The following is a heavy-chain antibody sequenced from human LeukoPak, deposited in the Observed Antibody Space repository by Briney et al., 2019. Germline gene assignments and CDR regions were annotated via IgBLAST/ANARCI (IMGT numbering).Heavy chain of an antibody. CDR3: ARGGAYNWFDP. Sequence: ASVTVSCKASGYTFTSYGICWVRPAPGQGLEWMGWISAYNGNTNYAQRLQGRVIITTDTSTSTAYMELRSLRSDDTAVYYCARGGAYNWFDPWGQGTLVTVSS. CDR2: ISAYNGNT. V-gene: IGHV1-18*01. CDR1: GYTFTSYG. J-gene: IGHJ5*02. D-gene: IGHD3-16*01.